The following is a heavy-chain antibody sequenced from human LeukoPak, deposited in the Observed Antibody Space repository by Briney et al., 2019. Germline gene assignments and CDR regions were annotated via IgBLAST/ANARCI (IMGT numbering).Heavy chain of an antibody. Sequence: ASVKVSCKAPGYTFTSYDINWVRQATGQGLEWMGWMNPNSGNTGYAQKFQGRVTITRNTSISTAYMELSSLRSDDTAVYYCARVVVVVVAATCFDYWGQGTLVTVSS. J-gene: IGHJ4*02. CDR1: GYTFTSYD. CDR3: ARVVVVVVAATCFDY. CDR2: MNPNSGNT. D-gene: IGHD2-15*01. V-gene: IGHV1-8*03.